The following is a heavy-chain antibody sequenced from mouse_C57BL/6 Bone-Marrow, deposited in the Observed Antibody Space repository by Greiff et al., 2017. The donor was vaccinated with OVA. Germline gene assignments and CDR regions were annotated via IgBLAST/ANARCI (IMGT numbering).Heavy chain of an antibody. CDR1: GFNIKNTY. Sequence: VTLKESVAELVRPGASVKLSCTASGFNIKNTYMHWVKQRPEQGLEWIGRIDPANGNTKYAPKFQGKATITADTSSNTAYLQLSSLTSEDTAIYYCARSDLLWYPLAYWGQGTLVTVSA. V-gene: IGHV14-3*01. D-gene: IGHD2-1*01. CDR3: ARSDLLWYPLAY. J-gene: IGHJ3*01. CDR2: IDPANGNT.